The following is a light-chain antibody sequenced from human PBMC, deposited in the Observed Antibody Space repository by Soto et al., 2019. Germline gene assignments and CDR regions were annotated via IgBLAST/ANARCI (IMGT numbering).Light chain of an antibody. CDR2: QDS. V-gene: IGLV3-1*01. Sequence: SYELTQPPSVSVSPGQTASITCSGDKLGDKYACWYQQKPGQSPVVVIYQDSKRPSGITERFSGSNSGNTATLTISGTQAMDEDYYYCQAWDSSTRVFGTGTKLTVL. CDR1: KLGDKY. CDR3: QAWDSSTRV. J-gene: IGLJ1*01.